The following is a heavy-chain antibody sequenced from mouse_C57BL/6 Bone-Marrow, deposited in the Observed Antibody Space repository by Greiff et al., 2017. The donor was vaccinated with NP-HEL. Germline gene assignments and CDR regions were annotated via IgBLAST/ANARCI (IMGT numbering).Heavy chain of an antibody. CDR3: ARGENYAMDY. V-gene: IGHV1-59*01. CDR2: IDPSDSYT. CDR1: GYTFTSYW. Sequence: QVQLQQPGAELVRPGTSVKLSCKASGYTFTSYWLHWVKQRPGQGLEWIGVIDPSDSYTNYNQKFKGKATLTVDTSSSTAYMQLSSLTSEDSAVYYCARGENYAMDYWGQGTSVTVSS. J-gene: IGHJ4*01.